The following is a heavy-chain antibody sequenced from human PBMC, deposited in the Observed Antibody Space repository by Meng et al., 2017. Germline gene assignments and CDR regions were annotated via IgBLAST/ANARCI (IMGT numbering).Heavy chain of an antibody. CDR2: ISYDGSNK. D-gene: IGHD1-1*01. V-gene: IGHV3-30*04. J-gene: IGHJ3*02. CDR3: ASNWRVDAFDI. Sequence: GGSLRLSCAASGFTFSSYAMHWVRQAPGKGLEWVAVISYDGSNKYYADSVKGRFTISRDNSKNTLYLQMNSLRAEDTAVYYCASNWRVDAFDIWGQGTMVTVSS. CDR1: GFTFSSYA.